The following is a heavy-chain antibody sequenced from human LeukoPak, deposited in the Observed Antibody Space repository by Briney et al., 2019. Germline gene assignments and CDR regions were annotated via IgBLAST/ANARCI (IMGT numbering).Heavy chain of an antibody. CDR3: AKLGCSSTSCLYGMDV. CDR2: ISGSGGST. Sequence: GASLRLSCAASGFTFSSYAMSWVRQAPGKGLEWVSAISGSGGSTYYADSVKGRFTISSDNSKNTLYLQMNSLRAEDTAVYYCAKLGCSSTSCLYGMDVWGQGTTVTVSS. V-gene: IGHV3-23*01. J-gene: IGHJ6*02. CDR1: GFTFSSYA. D-gene: IGHD2-2*01.